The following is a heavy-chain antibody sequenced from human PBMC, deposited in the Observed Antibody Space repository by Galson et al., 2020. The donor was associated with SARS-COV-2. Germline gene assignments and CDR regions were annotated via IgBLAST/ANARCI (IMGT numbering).Heavy chain of an antibody. CDR1: GFTFSSYG. J-gene: IGHJ5*02. CDR2: ISYDGSNK. CDR3: AKAWATTGEAGFDP. Sequence: TGGSLRLSCAASGFTFSSYGMHWVRQAPGKGLEWVAVISYDGSNKYYADSVKGRFTISRDNSKNTLYLQMNSLRAEDTAVYYCAKAWATTGEAGFDPWGQGTLVTVSS. D-gene: IGHD5-12*01. V-gene: IGHV3-30*18.